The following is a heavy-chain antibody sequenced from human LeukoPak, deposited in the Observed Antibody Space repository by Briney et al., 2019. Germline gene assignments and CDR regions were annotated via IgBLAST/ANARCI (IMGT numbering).Heavy chain of an antibody. Sequence: GGSLRLSCAASGFTFSDYYMSWIRQAPGKGLEWVSYISSSGSTIYYADSVKGRFTISRDNAKNSLYLQMNSLRAEDTAVYYCARNLGYSSSWYRAFDIWGQGTMVTVSS. CDR2: ISSSGSTI. J-gene: IGHJ3*02. V-gene: IGHV3-11*01. CDR1: GFTFSDYY. D-gene: IGHD6-13*01. CDR3: ARNLGYSSSWYRAFDI.